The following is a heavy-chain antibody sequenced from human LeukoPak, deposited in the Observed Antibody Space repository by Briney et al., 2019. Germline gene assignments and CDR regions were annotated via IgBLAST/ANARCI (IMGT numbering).Heavy chain of an antibody. V-gene: IGHV3-43*02. CDR2: IRGDGGST. D-gene: IGHD3-22*01. CDR3: AKDMDYYDSSGYFAFDI. Sequence: GGSLRLSCAASGFTFDDYAMHWVRQAPGKGLEWVSLIRGDGGSTYYADSVKGRFTISRDNSKNSLYLQMNSLRTEDTALYYCAKDMDYYDSSGYFAFDIWGQGTMVTVSS. CDR1: GFTFDDYA. J-gene: IGHJ3*02.